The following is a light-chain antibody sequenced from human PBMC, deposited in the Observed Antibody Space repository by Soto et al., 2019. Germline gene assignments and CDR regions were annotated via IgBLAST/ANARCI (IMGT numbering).Light chain of an antibody. CDR1: QSVRSNY. CDR2: GAS. J-gene: IGKJ4*01. V-gene: IGKV3-20*01. CDR3: QQDGTSPPLT. Sequence: EIVLTQSPGTLSLSPGDRATLSCRASQSVRSNYLAWYQQKPGQAPRLLLYGASSRATGIPDRFSGSWSGTDFTLTISRLEPEDFALYYCQQDGTSPPLTFGGGTKVEIK.